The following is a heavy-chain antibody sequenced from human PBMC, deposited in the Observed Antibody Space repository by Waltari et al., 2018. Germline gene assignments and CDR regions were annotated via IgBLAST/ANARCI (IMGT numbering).Heavy chain of an antibody. CDR2: IDSDGRST. Sequence: EVQLVESGGGLVQPGGSLRLSCAASGLTLSSNWMHWVRQAPGKGLEGVSRIDSDGRSTSYADSVKGRFTISRDNAKNTLYLQMNSLRVEDTAVYFCAREKYRGWDYWGQGALVTVSS. D-gene: IGHD2-15*01. CDR3: AREKYRGWDY. J-gene: IGHJ4*02. V-gene: IGHV3-74*01. CDR1: GLTLSSNW.